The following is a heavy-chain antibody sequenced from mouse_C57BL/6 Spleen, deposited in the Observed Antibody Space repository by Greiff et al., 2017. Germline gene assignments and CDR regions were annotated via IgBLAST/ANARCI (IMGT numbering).Heavy chain of an antibody. D-gene: IGHD2-3*01. CDR3: VRQGDGYHEGWFAY. CDR2: IRSKSNNYAT. J-gene: IGHJ3*01. V-gene: IGHV10-1*01. Sequence: GGGLVQPKGSLKLSCAASGFSFNTYAMNWVRQAPGKGLEWVARIRSKSNNYATYYADSVKDRFTISRDDSESMLYLQMNNLKTEDTAMYYCVRQGDGYHEGWFAYWGQGTLVTVSA. CDR1: GFSFNTYA.